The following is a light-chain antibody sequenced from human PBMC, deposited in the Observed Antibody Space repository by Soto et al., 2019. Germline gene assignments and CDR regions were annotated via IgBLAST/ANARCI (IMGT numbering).Light chain of an antibody. CDR2: DAS. Sequence: EIVLTQSAATLTLCPGERATLSCRASQSISSYLAWYQQKPGQAPRLLIYDASSRATGIPARFSGSGSGTDFTLTISSLEPEDFAVYYCQQRSNWLTFGGGTKVEIK. CDR3: QQRSNWLT. V-gene: IGKV3-11*01. CDR1: QSISSY. J-gene: IGKJ4*01.